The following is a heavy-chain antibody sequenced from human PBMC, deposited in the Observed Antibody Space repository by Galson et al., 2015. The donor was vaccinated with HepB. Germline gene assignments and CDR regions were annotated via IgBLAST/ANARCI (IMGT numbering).Heavy chain of an antibody. V-gene: IGHV3-23*01. D-gene: IGHD4-17*01. CDR2: ITDASDAT. CDR3: AKDYRAPFGDMFDY. J-gene: IGHJ4*02. Sequence: SLRLSCAASGFTFNNYAMSWVRQAPGKGLEWVSGITDASDATYYADSVKGRFTISRDNSKNTLYMQMNSLRAEDTALYYCAKDYRAPFGDMFDYWGQGILVNVS. CDR1: GFTFNNYA.